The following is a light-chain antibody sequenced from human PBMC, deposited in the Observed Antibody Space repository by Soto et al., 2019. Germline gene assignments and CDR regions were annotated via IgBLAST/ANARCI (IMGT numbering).Light chain of an antibody. CDR2: EVS. Sequence: QSALTQPASVSGSPGQSITISCTGTSSDVGDYNFVSWYQQLPGKAPKLMIYEVSRRPSGVSNRFSGSKSGNTASLTISGLLAEDEAHYYCSSHTSSSIWVFGGGTKLTVL. V-gene: IGLV2-14*03. CDR1: SSDVGDYNF. J-gene: IGLJ3*02. CDR3: SSHTSSSIWV.